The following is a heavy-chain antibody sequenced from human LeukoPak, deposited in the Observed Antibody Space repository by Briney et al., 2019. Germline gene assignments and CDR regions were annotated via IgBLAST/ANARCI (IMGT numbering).Heavy chain of an antibody. Sequence: GGSLRLSCAASGFTSSDYWMHWVRHAPGKGLVWVSRINTDGSFTRYADSVQGRFTISRDTAKNTLFLQMNSLRAEDTAVYYCAREAKVGGALQYWGQGILVTVSS. J-gene: IGHJ4*02. CDR3: AREAKVGGALQY. V-gene: IGHV3-74*01. D-gene: IGHD1-26*01. CDR1: GFTSSDYW. CDR2: INTDGSFT.